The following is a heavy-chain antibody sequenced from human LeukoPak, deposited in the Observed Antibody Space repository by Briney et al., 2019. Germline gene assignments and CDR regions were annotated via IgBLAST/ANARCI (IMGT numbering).Heavy chain of an antibody. J-gene: IGHJ4*02. CDR2: IIPIFGTA. D-gene: IGHD3-22*01. V-gene: IGHV1-69*13. CDR1: GGTFSSYA. CDR3: ARDRHPRDPKGAYYDSSGYYYFDY. Sequence: ASVKVSCKASGGTFSSYAISWVRQAPGQGLEWMGGIIPIFGTANYAQKFQGRVTITEDESTSTAYMELSSLRSEDTAVYYCARDRHPRDPKGAYYDSSGYYYFDYWGQGTLVTVSS.